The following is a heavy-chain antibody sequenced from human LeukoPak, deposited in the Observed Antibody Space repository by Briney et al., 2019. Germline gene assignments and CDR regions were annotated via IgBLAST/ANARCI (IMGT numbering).Heavy chain of an antibody. CDR3: ARDLAWLGPENDAFDI. CDR1: GGSISSYY. J-gene: IGHJ3*02. CDR2: IYTSGST. D-gene: IGHD5-12*01. V-gene: IGHV4-4*07. Sequence: SETLSLTCTVSGGSISSYYWSWIRQPAGKGLEWIGRIYTSGSTNYNPSLKSRVTMSVDTSKDQFSLKLSSVTAADTAVYYCARDLAWLGPENDAFDIWGQGTMVTVSS.